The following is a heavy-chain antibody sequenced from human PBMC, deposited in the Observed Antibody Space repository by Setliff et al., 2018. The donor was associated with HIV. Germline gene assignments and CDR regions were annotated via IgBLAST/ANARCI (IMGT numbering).Heavy chain of an antibody. D-gene: IGHD1-26*01. CDR2: INPYNGYT. CDR1: GYTFTNHG. V-gene: IGHV1-18*01. Sequence: ASVKVSCKASGYTFTNHGINWVRQAPGQGLEWMGWINPYNGYTNYAQSLQDRVTMTTDTSTSTAYMELRSLRSDDTALYYCARKRGSGTYGDAFDIWGQGTMVTFAS. CDR3: ARKRGSGTYGDAFDI. J-gene: IGHJ3*02.